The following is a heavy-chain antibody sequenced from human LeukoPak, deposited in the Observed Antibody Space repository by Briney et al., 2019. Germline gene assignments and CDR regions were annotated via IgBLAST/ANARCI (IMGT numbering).Heavy chain of an antibody. D-gene: IGHD1-26*01. J-gene: IGHJ4*02. V-gene: IGHV3-64*01. CDR2: ISSNGGST. Sequence: GGSLRLSCAASGFTFSSYAMHWVRQAPGKGLEYVSGISSNGGSTNYVNSVKGRFTISRDNSKNTLYLQMGSLRVEDMAVYYCARDLRGSNAYWGQGTLVTVSS. CDR3: ARDLRGSNAY. CDR1: GFTFSSYA.